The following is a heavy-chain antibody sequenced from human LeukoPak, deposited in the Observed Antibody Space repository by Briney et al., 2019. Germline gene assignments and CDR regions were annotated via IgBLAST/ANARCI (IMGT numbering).Heavy chain of an antibody. CDR1: GYSFTSYW. CDR2: IYPGDSDT. CDR3: ARLPPGDDELLGHFDY. D-gene: IGHD2-2*01. V-gene: IGHV5-51*01. J-gene: IGHJ4*02. Sequence: GASLKISCKGSGYSFTSYWIGWVRQMPGKGLEWMGIIYPGDSDTRYSPSFQGQVTISADKSISTAYLQWSSLKASDTAMYYCARLPPGDDELLGHFDYWGQGTLVTVSS.